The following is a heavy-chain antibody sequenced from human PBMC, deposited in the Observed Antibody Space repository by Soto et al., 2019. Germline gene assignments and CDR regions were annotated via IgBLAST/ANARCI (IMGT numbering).Heavy chain of an antibody. V-gene: IGHV4-30-2*01. CDR2: IYHSGST. J-gene: IGHJ4*02. CDR3: ARESQGDDYGGIYYFDY. Sequence: PSETLSLTCAVSGGSISSGGYSWSWIRQPPGKGLEWIGYIYHSGSTYYNPSLKSRVTISVDRSKNQFSLKLSSVTAADTAVYYCARESQGDDYGGIYYFDYWGQGTLVTVSS. CDR1: GGSISSGGYS. D-gene: IGHD4-17*01.